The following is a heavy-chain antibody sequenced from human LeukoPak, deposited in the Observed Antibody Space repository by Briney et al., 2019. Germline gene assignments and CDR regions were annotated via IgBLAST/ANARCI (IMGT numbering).Heavy chain of an antibody. CDR1: GGSISRYY. J-gene: IGHJ5*02. Sequence: SETLSLTCTVSGGSISRYYWSWIRQPPGKGLEWIGYIYYSGSTNYNPSPKSRVTISVDTSKNQFSLKLSSVTAADTAVYYCAKTGDYYGSGRYRHWFHPWGQGTLVTVSS. CDR2: IYYSGST. V-gene: IGHV4-59*08. D-gene: IGHD3-10*01. CDR3: AKTGDYYGSGRYRHWFHP.